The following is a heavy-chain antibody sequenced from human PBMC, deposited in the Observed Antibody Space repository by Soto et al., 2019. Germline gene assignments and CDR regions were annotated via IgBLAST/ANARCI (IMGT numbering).Heavy chain of an antibody. Sequence: QVQLQESGPGLVKPSQTLSLTCTVSGGSISTDDHYWSWIRQPPGKGLEWIGYIYYTGSTHYNPSVNSRLFTSLDTSKNQFSLPLTSVTAADTAVYYCASLRSRWNIDYWGQGTLVTVSS. V-gene: IGHV4-30-4*01. CDR1: GGSISTDDHY. CDR2: IYYTGST. D-gene: IGHD6-13*01. CDR3: ASLRSRWNIDY. J-gene: IGHJ4*02.